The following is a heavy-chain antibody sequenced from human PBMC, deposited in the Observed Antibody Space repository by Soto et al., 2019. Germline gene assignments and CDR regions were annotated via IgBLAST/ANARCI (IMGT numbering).Heavy chain of an antibody. CDR1: GSTVSSNY. CDR3: ATDPHMTTAGGDYYYYGMDV. V-gene: IGHV3-53*01. D-gene: IGHD4-17*01. J-gene: IGHJ6*02. CDR2: IYSGGST. Sequence: HPXGGLRPSCSASGSTVSSNYMSRIRQAPGKGLEWVSVIYSGGSTYYADSVKGRFTISRDNSKNTLYLQMNSLSAEDTAVYYCATDPHMTTAGGDYYYYGMDVWGQGTRVTV.